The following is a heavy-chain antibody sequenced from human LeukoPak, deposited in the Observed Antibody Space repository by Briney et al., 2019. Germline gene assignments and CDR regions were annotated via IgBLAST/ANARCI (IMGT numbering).Heavy chain of an antibody. V-gene: IGHV1-69*05. D-gene: IGHD3-22*01. CDR1: GGTFSSYA. CDR3: ARLHYYDGSGWYFDL. J-gene: IGHJ2*01. Sequence: SVKVSCKASGGTFSSYAISWVRQAPGQGLEWMGGIIPIFGTANYAQKFQGRVTITTDESTSTAYMELSSLRSEDTAVYYCARLHYYDGSGWYFDLWGRGTLVTVSS. CDR2: IIPIFGTA.